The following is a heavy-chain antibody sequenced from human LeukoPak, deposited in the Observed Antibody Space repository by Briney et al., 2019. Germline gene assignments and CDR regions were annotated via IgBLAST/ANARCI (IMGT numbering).Heavy chain of an antibody. CDR1: GGSFSGYY. J-gene: IGHJ4*02. V-gene: IGHV4-34*01. Sequence: KPSETLSLTCAVYGGSFSGYYWSWIRQPPGKGLEWIGEINHSGSTNHNPSLKSRVTISVDTSKNQFSLKLSSVTAADTAVYYCARAPYSSGWLLRNLVYFDYWGQGTLVTVSS. CDR3: ARAPYSSGWLLRNLVYFDY. CDR2: INHSGST. D-gene: IGHD6-19*01.